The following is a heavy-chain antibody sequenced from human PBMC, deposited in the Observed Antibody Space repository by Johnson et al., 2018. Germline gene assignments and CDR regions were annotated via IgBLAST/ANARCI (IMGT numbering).Heavy chain of an antibody. D-gene: IGHD3-22*01. J-gene: IGHJ6*01. CDR2: IWYAGSNK. Sequence: QVQLLESGGGVVQPGRSXRLSCAASGFTFSSYGMHWVRQAPGKGLEGVAFIWYAGSNKYYADSVKGRFTISRDNSKNKLHLQMNSLTAEDTAVYYCARQGVTMIMAGQNAMDVWGQGITVTVSS. CDR3: ARQGVTMIMAGQNAMDV. CDR1: GFTFSSYG. V-gene: IGHV3-33*01.